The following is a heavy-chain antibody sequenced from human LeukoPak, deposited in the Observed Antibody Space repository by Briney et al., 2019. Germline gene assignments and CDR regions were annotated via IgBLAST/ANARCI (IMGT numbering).Heavy chain of an antibody. CDR2: ITGNGGYT. Sequence: GGSLRLSCAASGFXFSNYAMNWVRQAPGKGLEWVSGITGNGGYTYYADSVKGRFTISRDNSRSTLYLQINSPRAEDTAIYYCAKGTLQQFDYWGQGTLVTVSS. V-gene: IGHV3-23*01. J-gene: IGHJ4*02. D-gene: IGHD1-1*01. CDR3: AKGTLQQFDY. CDR1: GFXFSNYA.